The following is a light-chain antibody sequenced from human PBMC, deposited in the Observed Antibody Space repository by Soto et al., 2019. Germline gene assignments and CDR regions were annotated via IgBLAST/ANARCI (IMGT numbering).Light chain of an antibody. CDR1: QSISSW. CDR2: QAS. CDR3: QSGVT. V-gene: IGKV1-5*03. J-gene: IGKJ4*01. Sequence: DIQMTQSPSTLSASVGDRVTITCRASQSISSWLAWYHQKPGTAPKLLIYQASSLQSGVPSRFSGSGSGTEFTRTISSLQYDDFATDSCQSGVTFGGGTKVEIK.